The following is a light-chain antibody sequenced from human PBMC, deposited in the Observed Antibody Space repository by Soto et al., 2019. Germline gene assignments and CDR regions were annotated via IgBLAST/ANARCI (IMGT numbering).Light chain of an antibody. CDR2: DAS. V-gene: IGKV3-11*01. Sequence: EIVLTQSPATLSLSPGERATLSCRASQSVSSYLAWYQQKPGQAPRLLIYDASNRATGIPARFSGSGSGTDFTLTISSLEPADFAVHYCQQRSKWPRITLGQGTRLEIK. CDR3: QQRSKWPRIT. CDR1: QSVSSY. J-gene: IGKJ5*01.